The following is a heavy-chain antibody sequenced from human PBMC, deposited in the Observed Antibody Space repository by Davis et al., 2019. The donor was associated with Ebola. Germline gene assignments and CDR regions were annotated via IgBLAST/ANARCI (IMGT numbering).Heavy chain of an antibody. Sequence: SETLSLTCTVSGGSISSSSYYWGWIRQPPGKGLEWIGSIYYSGSTYYNPSLKSRVTISVDTSKNQFSLKLSSVTAADTAVYYCARQTDSSWKNYYYHYGMDVWGQGTTVTVSS. CDR3: ARQTDSSWKNYYYHYGMDV. CDR1: GGSISSSSYY. J-gene: IGHJ6*02. D-gene: IGHD6-13*01. CDR2: IYYSGST. V-gene: IGHV4-39*01.